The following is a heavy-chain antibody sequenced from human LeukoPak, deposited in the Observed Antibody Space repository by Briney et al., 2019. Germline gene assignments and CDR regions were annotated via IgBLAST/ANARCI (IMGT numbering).Heavy chain of an antibody. CDR1: GGSISSYY. D-gene: IGHD3-22*01. Sequence: SETLSLTCTDSGGSISSYYWSWIRQPAGKGLEWIGRIYTSGSTNYNPSLKSRVTMSVDTSKNQFSLKLRSVTAADTAVYYCARDQYYYDSSGYSPFDYWGQGTLVTVSS. V-gene: IGHV4-4*07. CDR2: IYTSGST. CDR3: ARDQYYYDSSGYSPFDY. J-gene: IGHJ4*02.